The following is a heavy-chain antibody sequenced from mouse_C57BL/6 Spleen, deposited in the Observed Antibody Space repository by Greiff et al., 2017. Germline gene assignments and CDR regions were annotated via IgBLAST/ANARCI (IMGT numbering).Heavy chain of an antibody. Sequence: QVQLQQSGPELVKPGASVKISCKASGYAFSSSWMNWVKQRPGKGLEWIGRIYPGDGDTNYNGKFKGKATLTADKSSSTAYMQLSSLTSEDSAVYFCARRDSNSLFAYWGQGTLVTVSA. CDR3: ARRDSNSLFAY. CDR1: GYAFSSSW. CDR2: IYPGDGDT. J-gene: IGHJ3*01. D-gene: IGHD2-5*01. V-gene: IGHV1-82*01.